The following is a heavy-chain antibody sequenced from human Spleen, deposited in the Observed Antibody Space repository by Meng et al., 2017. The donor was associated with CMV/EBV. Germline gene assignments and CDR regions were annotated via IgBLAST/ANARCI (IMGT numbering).Heavy chain of an antibody. CDR1: GGTFTGYY. V-gene: IGHV1-2*02. CDR2: INPNSGGT. Sequence: QVQLVQSVAEVTKPGSSVQVSCNAPGGTFTGYYMHWVRQAPGQGLEWMGWINPNSGGTNYAQKFQGRVTMTRDTSISTAYMELSRLRSDDTAVYYCARDSGSSWSFDYWGQGTLVTVSS. D-gene: IGHD6-13*01. CDR3: ARDSGSSWSFDY. J-gene: IGHJ4*02.